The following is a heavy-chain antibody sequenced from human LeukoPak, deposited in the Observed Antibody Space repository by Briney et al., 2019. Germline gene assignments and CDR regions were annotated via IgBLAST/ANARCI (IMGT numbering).Heavy chain of an antibody. CDR3: AKDRGYGSGSGS. V-gene: IGHV3-23*01. D-gene: IGHD3-10*01. CDR2: ISGSGGTS. Sequence: GGSLRLSCVASGFTFTNYAMSWVRQAPGKGLEWVSDISGSGGTSYYADSVQGRFTISRDNSKNTLYLQMNSLRAEDTAVYYCAKDRGYGSGSGSWGQGTMVTVSS. CDR1: GFTFTNYA. J-gene: IGHJ3*01.